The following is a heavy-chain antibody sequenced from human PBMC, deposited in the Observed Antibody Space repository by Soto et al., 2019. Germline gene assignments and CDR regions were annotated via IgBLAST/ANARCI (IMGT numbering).Heavy chain of an antibody. V-gene: IGHV6-1*01. CDR3: AKEHFTMIVVVDLDY. D-gene: IGHD3-22*01. J-gene: IGHJ4*02. CDR2: TYYRSKWYN. Sequence: SQTLSLTCAISGDSVSSNSAAWNWIRQSPSRGLEWLGRTYYRSKWYNDFTVSVKRRITINPDTSKKQFSLQMNSVTPEDTAVYYCAKEHFTMIVVVDLDYWGQGTLVTAPQ. CDR1: GDSVSSNSAA.